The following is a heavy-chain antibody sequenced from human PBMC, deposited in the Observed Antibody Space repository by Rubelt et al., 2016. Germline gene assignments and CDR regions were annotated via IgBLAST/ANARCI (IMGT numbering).Heavy chain of an antibody. CDR2: IYFSGNT. D-gene: IGHD5-18*01. CDR3: ARHVDTVLRGGMDV. V-gene: IGHV4-59*08. CDR1: GGSISSYY. J-gene: IGHJ6*02. Sequence: QVQLQESGPGLVKPLETLSLTCTVSGGSISSYYWSWIRQPPGKGLEWIGRIYFSGNTYYNPSLTCRVTISVDMSNNQFSLKLTSVTAAETAVYYCARHVDTVLRGGMDVWGQGTTVTVSS.